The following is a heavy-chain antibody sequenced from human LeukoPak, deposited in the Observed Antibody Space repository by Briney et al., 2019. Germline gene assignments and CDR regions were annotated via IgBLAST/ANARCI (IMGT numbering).Heavy chain of an antibody. V-gene: IGHV3-48*03. J-gene: IGHJ4*01. CDR2: TSRSGTTI. CDR3: ARGDRYSSNWPFDI. Sequence: GGSLRLSCVASGFTFSRYEMNWVRQAPGKGLEWVAYTSRSGTTIYYAGSVKGRFTISRDNAKNSLYLQMNSLRAEDTAVYYCARGDRYSSNWPFDIWGQEPWSPSPQ. CDR1: GFTFSRYE. D-gene: IGHD6-13*01.